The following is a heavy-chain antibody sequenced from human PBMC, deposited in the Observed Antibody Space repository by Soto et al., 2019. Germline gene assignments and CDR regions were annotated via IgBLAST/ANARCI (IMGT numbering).Heavy chain of an antibody. CDR3: ARQKRDTPMVPLDD. D-gene: IGHD3-10*01. V-gene: IGHV1-69*01. CDR1: RGTFDRSA. CDR2: LVPQFGTP. J-gene: IGHJ4*02. Sequence: QVQLVQSGAEVKKPGSSVKVSCMTSRGTFDRSAINWVRQAPGHGLEWLGGLVPQFGTPNYAQKFQERVTIAADESTNTTSMELRGLTSDDTAVYYCARQKRDTPMVPLDDWAQGTLVTVSS.